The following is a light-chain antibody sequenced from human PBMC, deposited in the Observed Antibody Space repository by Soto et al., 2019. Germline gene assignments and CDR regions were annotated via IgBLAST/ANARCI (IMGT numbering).Light chain of an antibody. Sequence: DIHMTQSPSSLPASLGDRFTITCRASQSISSWLAWYQQKQGKAPKXXIYAASSLQSGVPSRFSGSGYGTEFTLTISSLQPEDFATYYCLQHNSYPRTFGQGTKVDIK. V-gene: IGKV1-5*01. CDR2: AAS. CDR1: QSISSW. J-gene: IGKJ1*01. CDR3: LQHNSYPRT.